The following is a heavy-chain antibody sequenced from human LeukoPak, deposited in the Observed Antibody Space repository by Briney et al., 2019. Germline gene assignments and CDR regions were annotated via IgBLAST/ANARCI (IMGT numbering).Heavy chain of an antibody. Sequence: ASVKVSCKASGYTFTSYGISWVRQAPGQGLEWMGWISAYNGNTNYAQKLQGRVTMTTDTSTSTAYMELRSLRSDDTAVYYCARRARQQLVLDAFDIWGQGTMVTVSS. CDR1: GYTFTSYG. CDR2: ISAYNGNT. V-gene: IGHV1-18*01. D-gene: IGHD6-13*01. CDR3: ARRARQQLVLDAFDI. J-gene: IGHJ3*02.